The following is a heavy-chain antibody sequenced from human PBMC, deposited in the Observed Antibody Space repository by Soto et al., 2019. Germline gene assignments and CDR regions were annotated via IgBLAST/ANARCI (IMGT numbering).Heavy chain of an antibody. J-gene: IGHJ4*01. CDR3: AKGNWRSGYPRPYDY. Sequence: EVQLVESGGGLVQPGRSLRLSCAASGFTFDDYAMHWVRQAPGKGLEWVSGISWNSGSIGYADSVKGRFTISRDNAKNSLYLQMNSLRAEDTALYYCAKGNWRSGYPRPYDYWGHGTLVTVSS. CDR2: ISWNSGSI. V-gene: IGHV3-9*01. D-gene: IGHD3-3*01. CDR1: GFTFDDYA.